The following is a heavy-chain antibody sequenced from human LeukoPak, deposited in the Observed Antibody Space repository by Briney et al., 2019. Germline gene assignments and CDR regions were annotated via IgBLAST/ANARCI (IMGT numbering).Heavy chain of an antibody. CDR2: INHSGST. V-gene: IGHV4-34*01. CDR1: GGSFSGYY. D-gene: IGHD5-18*01. CDR3: ARGGYGLFDY. Sequence: PSETLSLTCAVYGGSFSGYYWSWIRQPPGKGLEWIGEINHSGSTNYNPSLKSRVTISVDRSKNQFSLKLSSVTAADTAVYYCARGGYGLFDYWGQGTLVTVSS. J-gene: IGHJ4*02.